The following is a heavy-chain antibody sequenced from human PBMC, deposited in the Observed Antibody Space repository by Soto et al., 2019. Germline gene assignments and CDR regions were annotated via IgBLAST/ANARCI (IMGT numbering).Heavy chain of an antibody. D-gene: IGHD2-21*02. J-gene: IGHJ5*02. V-gene: IGHV2-26*01. CDR2: IFSNDEK. CDR3: ARMTYCGGDCYWGGGWFDP. Sequence: QVTLKESGPVLVKPTETLTLTCTVSGFSLSNARMGVSWIRQPPGKALEWLAHIFSNDEKSYSTSLKSRLTNSKGTXXSXVXXTMTNMDPVDTATDYCARMTYCGGDCYWGGGWFDPWGQGTLVTVSS. CDR1: GFSLSNARMG.